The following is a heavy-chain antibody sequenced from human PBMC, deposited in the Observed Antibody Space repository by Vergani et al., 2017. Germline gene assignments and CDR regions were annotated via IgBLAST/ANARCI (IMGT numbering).Heavy chain of an antibody. Sequence: QVQLQQWGAGLLKPSETLSHTCAVYGGSFSGYYWSWIRQPPGKGLEWIGEINHSGSTNYNPSLKSRVTISVDTSKIQFSLKLSSVTAADTAVYYCASMAEYYFDYWGQGTLVTVSS. CDR1: GGSFSGYY. V-gene: IGHV4-34*01. J-gene: IGHJ4*02. D-gene: IGHD2/OR15-2a*01. CDR2: INHSGST. CDR3: ASMAEYYFDY.